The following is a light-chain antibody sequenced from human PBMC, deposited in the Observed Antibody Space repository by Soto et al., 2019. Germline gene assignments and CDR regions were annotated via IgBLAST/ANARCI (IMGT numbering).Light chain of an antibody. CDR3: SSYTSSSTRV. CDR1: SSDVGGYDF. CDR2: EVS. V-gene: IGLV2-14*01. J-gene: IGLJ1*01. Sequence: QSVLTQPASVSGSPGQSITISCTGTSSDVGGYDFVSWYQQHPGKAPKLMIYEVSNRPSGVSNRFSGSKSGSTASLTISGLQAEDEADYYCSSYTSSSTRVFGTGTKVTV.